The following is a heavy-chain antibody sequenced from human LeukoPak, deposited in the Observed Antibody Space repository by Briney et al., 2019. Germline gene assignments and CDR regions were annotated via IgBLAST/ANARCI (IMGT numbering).Heavy chain of an antibody. CDR3: ARHRGDYYYYMDA. CDR2: IYPGDSDS. CDR1: GYSFTSYW. Sequence: GESLKISCKGSGYSFTSYWIGWVRQMPGKGLEWMGIIYPGDSDSRYRPSFQGQVTISADKALSTAYLQWSSLKASDTAMYYCARHRGDYYYYMDAWGKGTTVTISS. D-gene: IGHD3-10*01. J-gene: IGHJ6*03. V-gene: IGHV5-51*01.